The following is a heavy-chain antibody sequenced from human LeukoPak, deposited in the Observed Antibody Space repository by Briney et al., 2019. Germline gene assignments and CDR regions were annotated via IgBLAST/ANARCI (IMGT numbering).Heavy chain of an antibody. Sequence: ASVKVSCKASGHTFTSYAMHWVRQAPGQRLEWMGWINAGNGNTKYSQKFQGRVTITRDTSASTAYMELSSLRSEDTAVYYCARGFSGYDFRYFDYWGQGTLVTVSS. J-gene: IGHJ4*02. CDR3: ARGFSGYDFRYFDY. V-gene: IGHV1-3*01. CDR2: INAGNGNT. CDR1: GHTFTSYA. D-gene: IGHD5-12*01.